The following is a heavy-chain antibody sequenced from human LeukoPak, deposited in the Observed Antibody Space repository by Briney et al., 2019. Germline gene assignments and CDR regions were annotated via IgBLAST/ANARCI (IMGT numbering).Heavy chain of an antibody. J-gene: IGHJ6*03. CDR3: ARSPSTYYYYYMDV. V-gene: IGHV4-4*07. D-gene: IGHD2/OR15-2a*01. CDR1: GGPIGSYY. Sequence: SETLSLTCTVSGGPIGSYYWSWIRQPAGKGLEWIGRVYNSGSTNYNPSLKSRVTMSVGTSKNQFSLRLNSVTAADTAVYFCARSPSTYYYYYMDVWGKGTTVTVSS. CDR2: VYNSGST.